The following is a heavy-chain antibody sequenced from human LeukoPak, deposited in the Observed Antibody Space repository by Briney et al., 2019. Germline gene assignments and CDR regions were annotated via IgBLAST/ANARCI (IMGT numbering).Heavy chain of an antibody. Sequence: PGGSLRLSCAASGFTFSNAWMSWVRQAPGKGLERVGRIKSKTDGGTTDYAAPVKGRFTISRDDSKNTLYLQMNSLKTEDTAVYYCTTPPLGYCSGGSCSGGQGTLVTVSS. D-gene: IGHD2-15*01. J-gene: IGHJ4*02. V-gene: IGHV3-15*01. CDR1: GFTFSNAW. CDR3: TTPPLGYCSGGSCS. CDR2: IKSKTDGGTT.